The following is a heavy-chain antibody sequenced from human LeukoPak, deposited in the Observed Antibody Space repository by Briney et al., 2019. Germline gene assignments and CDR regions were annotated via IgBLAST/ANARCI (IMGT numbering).Heavy chain of an antibody. V-gene: IGHV3-9*01. J-gene: IGHJ4*02. CDR2: TSWNSGSI. CDR1: GFTFDDYA. D-gene: IGHD5-24*01. CDR3: ARGEMATITGDYFDY. Sequence: SGGSLRLSCAASGFTFDDYAMHWVRQAPGKGLEWVSGTSWNSGSIGYADSVKGRFTISRDNAKNSLYLQMNSLRAEDTALYYCARGEMATITGDYFDYWGQGTLVTVSS.